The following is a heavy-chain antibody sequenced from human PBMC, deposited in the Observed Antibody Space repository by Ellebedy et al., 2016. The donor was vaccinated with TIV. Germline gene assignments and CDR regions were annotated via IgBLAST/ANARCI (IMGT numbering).Heavy chain of an antibody. V-gene: IGHV3-53*01. CDR3: ARGDGYNYWYY. J-gene: IGHJ4*02. CDR2: IYIGGNT. Sequence: PGGSLRLSCAASGSTVSSNYMTWVRQAPGRGLDWVSVIYIGGNTYYAASVKGRFTIARDISENTVYLQMNGLRAEDTAVYYCARGDGYNYWYYWGQGTLVTVSS. CDR1: GSTVSSNY. D-gene: IGHD5-24*01.